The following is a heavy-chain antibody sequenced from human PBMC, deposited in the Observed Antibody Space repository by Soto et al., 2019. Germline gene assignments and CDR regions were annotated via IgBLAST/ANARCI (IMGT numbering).Heavy chain of an antibody. D-gene: IGHD4-17*01. CDR3: ARKATVTTCFDY. V-gene: IGHV4-31*03. CDR1: GGSISSGGYY. J-gene: IGHJ4*02. CDR2: IYYSGST. Sequence: QVQLQESGPGLVKPSQTLSLTCTVSGGSISSGGYYWSWIRQHPGKGLEWIGYIYYSGSTYYNPSLKIRVTISVDTSKNQFSLKLSSVTAAYTAVYYCARKATVTTCFDYWGQGTLVTVSS.